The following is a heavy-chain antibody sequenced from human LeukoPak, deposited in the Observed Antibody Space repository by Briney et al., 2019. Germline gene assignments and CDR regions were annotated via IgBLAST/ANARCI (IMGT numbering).Heavy chain of an antibody. D-gene: IGHD6-13*01. Sequence: GGSLRLSCAASRFTFSTYNMNWIRQAPGKGLEWVSYISSDSRTIYYADSVKGRFTISRDNAKNSLYLQMNSLRAEDTAVYYCARGRGYSSSWVDYWGQGTLVTVSS. V-gene: IGHV3-48*04. J-gene: IGHJ4*02. CDR3: ARGRGYSSSWVDY. CDR1: RFTFSTYN. CDR2: ISSDSRTI.